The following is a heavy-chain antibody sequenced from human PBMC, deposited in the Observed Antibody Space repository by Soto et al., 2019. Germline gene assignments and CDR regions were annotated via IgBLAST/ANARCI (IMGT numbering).Heavy chain of an antibody. J-gene: IGHJ6*03. CDR2: IYYSGST. Sequence: SETLSLTCTVSGGSISSYYWSWIRQPPGKGLEWIGYIYYSGSTNYNPSLKSRVTISVDTSKNQFSLKLSSVTAADTAVYYCAKTTNDYGDYGYYYYYMDVWGKGTTVTV. V-gene: IGHV4-59*01. D-gene: IGHD4-17*01. CDR3: AKTTNDYGDYGYYYYYMDV. CDR1: GGSISSYY.